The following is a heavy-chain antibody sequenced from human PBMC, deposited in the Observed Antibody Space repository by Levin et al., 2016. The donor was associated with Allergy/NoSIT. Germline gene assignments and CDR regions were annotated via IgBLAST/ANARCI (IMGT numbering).Heavy chain of an antibody. Sequence: GGSLRLSCAASGFSFITYSMNWVRQAPGKGLEWLSTINYSGVNTHYADSVKGRFTISRDNSKNTLFLQMDSLRPDDTAIYYCVRDLVEPGPWGQGALITVSS. D-gene: IGHD1-14*01. CDR1: GFSFITYS. CDR2: INYSGVNT. J-gene: IGHJ1*01. V-gene: IGHV3-23*01. CDR3: VRDLVEPGP.